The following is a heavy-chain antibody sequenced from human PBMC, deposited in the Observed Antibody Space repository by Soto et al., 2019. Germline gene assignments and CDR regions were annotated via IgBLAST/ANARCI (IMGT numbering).Heavy chain of an antibody. CDR3: ARARSSCWYLNY. CDR2: ISVYNGNT. V-gene: IGHV1-18*01. Sequence: QVQLVQSGAEVKKPGASVKVSCKASGYTFTSYGISWVRQAPGQGLEWMGWISVYNGNTNYAQRLQGRVTMTTDTSSSTAYRELRSLRSDDTAVYFCARARSSCWYLNYWGQGPLVTVSS. D-gene: IGHD6-13*01. CDR1: GYTFTSYG. J-gene: IGHJ4*02.